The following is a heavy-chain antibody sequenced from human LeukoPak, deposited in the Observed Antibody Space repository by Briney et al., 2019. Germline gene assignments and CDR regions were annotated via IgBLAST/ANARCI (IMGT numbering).Heavy chain of an antibody. CDR3: AVLYYDILTGPGGAFDI. J-gene: IGHJ3*02. Sequence: PSGTLSLTCAVSGGSISSSNWRSWVRQPPGKGLEWIGEIYHSGSTNYNPSLKSRVTIPVDKSKNQFSLKLSSVTAADTAVYYCAVLYYDILTGPGGAFDIWGQGTMVTVSS. D-gene: IGHD3-9*01. V-gene: IGHV4-4*02. CDR1: GGSISSSNW. CDR2: IYHSGST.